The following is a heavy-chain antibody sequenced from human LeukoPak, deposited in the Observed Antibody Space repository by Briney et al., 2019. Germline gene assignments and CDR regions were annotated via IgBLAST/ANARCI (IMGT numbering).Heavy chain of an antibody. CDR1: GGSISSYY. V-gene: IGHV4-59*01. CDR2: IYYSGST. D-gene: IGHD6-13*01. J-gene: IGHJ4*02. CDR3: AASAAAGSWSDY. Sequence: SETLSLTCTVSGGSISSYYWSWIRQPPGKGLEWIGYIYYSGSTNYNPTLKSRVTISVDTSKNQFSLKLSSVTAADTAVYYCAASAAAGSWSDYWGQGTLVTVSS.